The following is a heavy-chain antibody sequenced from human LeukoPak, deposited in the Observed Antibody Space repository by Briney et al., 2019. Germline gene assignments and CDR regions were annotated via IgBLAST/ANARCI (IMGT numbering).Heavy chain of an antibody. J-gene: IGHJ5*02. CDR2: ISGRGGST. CDR3: AKDGSP. V-gene: IGHV3-23*01. Sequence: GGSLRLSCAASGFTFSAYAMSWVRQAPGKGLEWVSGISGRGGSTYYTDSVKGRFTISRDNSKNTLHLHMSSLRAEDTAVYYCAKDGSPWGQGTLVTVSP. D-gene: IGHD1-26*01. CDR1: GFTFSAYA.